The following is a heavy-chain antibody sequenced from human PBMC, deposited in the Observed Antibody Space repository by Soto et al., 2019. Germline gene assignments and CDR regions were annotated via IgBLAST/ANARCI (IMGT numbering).Heavy chain of an antibody. CDR2: INPNSGGT. V-gene: IGHV1-2*04. CDR3: ARGGLSSGWQNYYYYGMDV. CDR1: GYTFTGYY. J-gene: IGHJ6*02. D-gene: IGHD6-19*01. Sequence: ASVKVSCKASGYTFTGYYMHWVRQAPGQGLEWMGWINPNSGGTNYAQKFQGWVTMTRDTSISTAYMELSRLRSDDTAVYYCARGGLSSGWQNYYYYGMDVWGQGTTVTVSS.